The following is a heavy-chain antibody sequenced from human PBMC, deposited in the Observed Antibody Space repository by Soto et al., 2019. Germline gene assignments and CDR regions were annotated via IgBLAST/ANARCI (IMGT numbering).Heavy chain of an antibody. V-gene: IGHV4-59*01. Sequence: PSETLSLTCTVAAGSISSYYWSWIRQPPGKGLEWIGYIYYSGSTNYNPSLKSRVTISVDTSKNQFSLKLSSVTAADTAVYYCASYIGGGMDVWGQGTTVTVSS. CDR3: ASYIGGGMDV. J-gene: IGHJ6*02. D-gene: IGHD3-10*01. CDR2: IYYSGST. CDR1: AGSISSYY.